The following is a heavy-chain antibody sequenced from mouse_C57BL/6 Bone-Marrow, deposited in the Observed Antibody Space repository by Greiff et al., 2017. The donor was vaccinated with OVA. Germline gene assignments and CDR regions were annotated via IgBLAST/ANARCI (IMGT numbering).Heavy chain of an antibody. CDR2: SRNKANDYTT. V-gene: IGHV7-1*01. J-gene: IGHJ1*03. Sequence: EVQLVESGGGLVQSGRSLRLSCATSGFTFSDFYMEWVRQAPGKGLEWIAASRNKANDYTTEYSASVQGRFIVSRDTSQSILYLQMNALRAEDTAIDYCARDNWDWYFDVWGTGTTVTVSS. CDR3: ARDNWDWYFDV. D-gene: IGHD4-1*01. CDR1: GFTFSDFY.